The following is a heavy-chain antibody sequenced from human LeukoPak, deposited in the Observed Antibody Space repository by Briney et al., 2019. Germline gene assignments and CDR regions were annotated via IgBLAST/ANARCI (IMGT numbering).Heavy chain of an antibody. CDR3: ARAANCYGNPDGPLDY. CDR1: GFTFSSYG. Sequence: GRSLRLSCAASGFTFSSYGMHWVRQAPGKGLEWVAVIWYDGSNKYYADSVKGRFTISRDNSKNTLYLQMNSLRAEDTAVYYCARAANCYGNPDGPLDYWGQGTLVTVSS. J-gene: IGHJ4*02. D-gene: IGHD2-21*01. V-gene: IGHV3-33*01. CDR2: IWYDGSNK.